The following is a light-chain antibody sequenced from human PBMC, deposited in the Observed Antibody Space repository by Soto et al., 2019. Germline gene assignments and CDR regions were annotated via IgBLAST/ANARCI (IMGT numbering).Light chain of an antibody. CDR3: QQSSSSPPIT. Sequence: DIQLTQSPSSLSASLGDRVTISWRASQNIDNYLHWYQQKSGKAPEALIYAASSLRDGVSSRFSGSGYGTEFTLTINNLQPEDFATYYCQQSSSSPPITFGQGTRLDI. CDR1: QNIDNY. J-gene: IGKJ5*01. V-gene: IGKV1-39*01. CDR2: AAS.